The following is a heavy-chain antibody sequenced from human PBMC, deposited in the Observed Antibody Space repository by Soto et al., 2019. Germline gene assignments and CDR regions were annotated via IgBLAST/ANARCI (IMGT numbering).Heavy chain of an antibody. V-gene: IGHV3-53*01. CDR3: AKDEAGTPSTYGMDV. D-gene: IGHD1-7*01. CDR1: GFTVSRNY. Sequence: GGSLRLSCAASGFTVSRNYMSWVRQAPGMGLEWVSVIHSGGTTYYADSVKGRFTISRDNSKNTLYLQMNSLRVEDTAVYYCAKDEAGTPSTYGMDVWGQGTTVTVSS. J-gene: IGHJ6*02. CDR2: IHSGGTT.